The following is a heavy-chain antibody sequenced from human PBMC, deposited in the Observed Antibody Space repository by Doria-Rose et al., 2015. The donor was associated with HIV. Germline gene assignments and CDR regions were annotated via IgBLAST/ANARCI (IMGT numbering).Heavy chain of an antibody. J-gene: IGHJ3*01. CDR2: ITSNSLYI. CDR1: GFSFNTYS. CDR3: AREPYDSSGYYSLPDAFDF. D-gene: IGHD3-22*01. Sequence: VQLVETGGGLVKSGGSLRLSCAASGFSFNTYSMNWVRQAPGRGLEWVSSITSNSLYIYYADSVKGRFTVSRNNAKNSLYLQMNGLRAEDTAVYYCAREPYDSSGYYSLPDAFDFWGQGTMVTVSP. V-gene: IGHV3-21*01.